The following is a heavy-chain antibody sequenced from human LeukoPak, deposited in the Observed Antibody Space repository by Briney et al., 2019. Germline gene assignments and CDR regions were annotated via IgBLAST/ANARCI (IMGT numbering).Heavy chain of an antibody. D-gene: IGHD4-17*01. V-gene: IGHV1-18*01. J-gene: IGHJ5*02. CDR1: GYTFTSHG. CDR3: ARAHYGDYPFDP. CDR2: ISVYNGNT. Sequence: ASVKVSCKASGYTFTSHGISWVRQAPGQGLEWLGWISVYNGNTNYAQKLQGRVTMTTDTSTSTAYMELRSLRSDDTAVYYCARAHYGDYPFDPWGQGTLVTVSS.